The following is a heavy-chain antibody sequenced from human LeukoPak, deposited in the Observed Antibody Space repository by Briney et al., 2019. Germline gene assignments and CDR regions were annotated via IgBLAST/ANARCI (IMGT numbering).Heavy chain of an antibody. CDR1: GCTSSNYE. J-gene: IGHJ4*02. CDR3: ARDLVQLWSKDY. Sequence: SLRLSCAAAGCTSSNYEVNWVRQAPGKGVEWVQYISSSGHNIYYAYSVNVRFTISRDNAKTALYLQMNSLRAEDTAVYYCARDLVQLWSKDYWGQGTLVTVSS. V-gene: IGHV3-48*03. CDR2: ISSSGHNI. D-gene: IGHD5-18*01.